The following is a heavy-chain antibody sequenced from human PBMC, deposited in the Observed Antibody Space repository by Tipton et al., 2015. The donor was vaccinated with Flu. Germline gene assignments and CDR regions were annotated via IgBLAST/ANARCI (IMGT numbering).Heavy chain of an antibody. CDR3: AGLSTSSESGNSVVDY. V-gene: IGHV1-8*01. D-gene: IGHD2-2*01. J-gene: IGHJ4*02. Sequence: QMQLVQSGAEVKKPGASVKVSCKASGYTFTSYDINWVRQATGQGLEWMGWMNPNSGNTGYAQKFQGRVTMTRNTSISTAYMELSSLRSEDTAVYYCAGLSTSSESGNSVVDYWGQGTLVTVSS. CDR1: GYTFTSYD. CDR2: MNPNSGNT.